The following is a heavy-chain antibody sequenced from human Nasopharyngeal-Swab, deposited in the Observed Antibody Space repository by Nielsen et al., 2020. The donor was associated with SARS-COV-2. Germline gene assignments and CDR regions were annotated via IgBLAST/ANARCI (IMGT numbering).Heavy chain of an antibody. CDR2: IGTAGDT. D-gene: IGHD3-10*01. CDR1: GFIFSSYD. CDR3: ARVSYYGSGSYYPPLYWYFDL. J-gene: IGHJ2*01. V-gene: IGHV3-13*01. Sequence: GGSLRLSCAASGFIFSSYDMHWVRQATGKGLEWVSAIGTAGDTYYPRSVKGRFTISRENARNHLFLQMNSLSAGDTAVYYCARVSYYGSGSYYPPLYWYFDLWGRGTLVTVSS.